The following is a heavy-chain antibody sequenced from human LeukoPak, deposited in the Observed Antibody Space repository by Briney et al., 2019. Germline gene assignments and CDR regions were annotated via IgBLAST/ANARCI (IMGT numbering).Heavy chain of an antibody. V-gene: IGHV4-39*01. CDR2: IYYSGST. CDR1: GGSISSSSYY. J-gene: IGHJ4*02. CDR3: ARRHITMVRGVIIDGPDY. Sequence: SEPLSLTCTVSGGSISSSSYYWGWIRQPPGKGLEWIGSIYYSGSTYYNPSLKSQVTISVDTSKNQFSLKLSSVTAADTAVYYCARRHITMVRGVIIDGPDYWGQGTLVTVSS. D-gene: IGHD3-10*01.